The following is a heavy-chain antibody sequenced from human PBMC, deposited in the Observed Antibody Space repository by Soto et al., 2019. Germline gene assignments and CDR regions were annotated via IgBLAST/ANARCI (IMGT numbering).Heavy chain of an antibody. CDR2: IIPIFGTA. Sequence: QVKLVQSGAEVKKPGSSVKVSCKASGGTFSSYAISWVRQAPGQGLEWMGGIIPIFGTANYAQKFQGRVTITADKSTSTAYMELSSLRSEDTAVYYCARGTYYDSSGYQNWYFDLWGRGTLVTVSS. V-gene: IGHV1-69*06. J-gene: IGHJ2*01. D-gene: IGHD3-22*01. CDR1: GGTFSSYA. CDR3: ARGTYYDSSGYQNWYFDL.